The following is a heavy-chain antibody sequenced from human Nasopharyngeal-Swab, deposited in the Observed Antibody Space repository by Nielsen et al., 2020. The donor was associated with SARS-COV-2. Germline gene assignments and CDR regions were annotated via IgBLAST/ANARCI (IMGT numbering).Heavy chain of an antibody. CDR1: GFDVSNDY. V-gene: IGHV3-53*05. Sequence: GESLKISCAASGFDVSNDYLSWVRQAPGKGLEWVSVIYSGGSTYYADSVRGRFTISRDNSKYTLYLQMNSLRAEDTAVYYCARDGPSGSYDGWGQGTLVTVSS. J-gene: IGHJ4*02. D-gene: IGHD1-26*01. CDR2: IYSGGST. CDR3: ARDGPSGSYDG.